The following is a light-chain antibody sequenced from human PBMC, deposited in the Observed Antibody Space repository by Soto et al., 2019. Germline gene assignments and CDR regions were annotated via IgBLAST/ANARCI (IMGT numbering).Light chain of an antibody. CDR2: EVS. CDR1: SSDVGGYKH. Sequence: QSVLTQPASVSGSPGQSITISCTGTSSDVGGYKHVSWYQHHPGKAPKLMIYEVSNRPSWVSNRFSGSKSGYTASLTISGLQAEDEADYYCNSQRSSGTRVFGTGTKLTVL. J-gene: IGLJ1*01. V-gene: IGLV2-14*01. CDR3: NSQRSSGTRV.